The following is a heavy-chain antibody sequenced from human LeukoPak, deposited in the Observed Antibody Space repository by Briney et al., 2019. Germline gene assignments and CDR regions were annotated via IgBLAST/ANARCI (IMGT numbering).Heavy chain of an antibody. CDR3: ARVVVCSGGSCYPNPYYFDY. CDR2: IYYSGST. D-gene: IGHD2-15*01. CDR1: GGSISSYY. V-gene: IGHV4-59*06. Sequence: SETLSLTCTVSGGSISSYYWSWIRQHPGKGLEWIGYIYYSGSTYYNPSLKSRVTISVDTSKNQFSLKLSSVTAADTAVYYCARVVVCSGGSCYPNPYYFDYWGQGTLVTVSS. J-gene: IGHJ4*02.